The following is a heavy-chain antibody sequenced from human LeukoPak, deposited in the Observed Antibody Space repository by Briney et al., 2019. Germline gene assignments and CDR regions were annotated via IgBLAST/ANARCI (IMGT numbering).Heavy chain of an antibody. CDR2: INAGNGNT. V-gene: IGHV1-3*01. CDR1: GYSFTSYA. Sequence: ASVKGSCKASGYSFTSYAMHWVRQAPGQRLEWMGCINAGNGNTKYLKKFQGRVTITRDTSPNTAYMERSSLRCEGTAVYYCARDMVLRYFDWLSHDAFDIWGQGTMVTVSS. J-gene: IGHJ3*02. D-gene: IGHD3-9*01. CDR3: ARDMVLRYFDWLSHDAFDI.